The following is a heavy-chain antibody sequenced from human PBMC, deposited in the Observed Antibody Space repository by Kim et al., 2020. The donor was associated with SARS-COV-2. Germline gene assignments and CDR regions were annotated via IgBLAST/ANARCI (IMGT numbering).Heavy chain of an antibody. D-gene: IGHD4-17*01. V-gene: IGHV1-69*13. J-gene: IGHJ6*02. Sequence: SVKVSCKASGGTFSSYAISWVRQAPGQGLEWMGGIIPIFGTANYAQKFQGRVTITADESTSTAYMELSSLRSEDTAVYYCARVAANYGDYGGGFYYYGMDVWGQGTTVTVSS. CDR3: ARVAANYGDYGGGFYYYGMDV. CDR1: GGTFSSYA. CDR2: IIPIFGTA.